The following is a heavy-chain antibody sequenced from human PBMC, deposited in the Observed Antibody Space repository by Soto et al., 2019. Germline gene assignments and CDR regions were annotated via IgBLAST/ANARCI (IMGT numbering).Heavy chain of an antibody. V-gene: IGHV4-4*07. CDR3: ARDQSEAADF. CDR2: ISATGTT. Sequence: QVQLQESGPGLVEPSETLSLTCTVSGDSMTTYYWSWIRQSAEKGLEWIGRISATGTTTYIPSLKSRITLSVDTSKNQLSLNLTFVTAADTAVYFCARDQSEAADFWGQGTVVIVS. CDR1: GDSMTTYY. J-gene: IGHJ3*01.